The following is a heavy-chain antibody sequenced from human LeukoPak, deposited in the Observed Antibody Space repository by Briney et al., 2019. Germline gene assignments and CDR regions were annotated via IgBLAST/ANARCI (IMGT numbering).Heavy chain of an antibody. D-gene: IGHD6-19*01. V-gene: IGHV3-23*01. J-gene: IGHJ4*02. CDR2: ISGSGGST. CDR1: GFSFSSYA. CDR3: AKERSSSGPGRVFDY. Sequence: GGSLRLSCAASGFSFSSYAMSWVRQAPGKGLEWVSAISGSGGSTYYADSVKGRFTISRDNSKNTLYLQMNSLKAEDTAIYYCAKERSSSGPGRVFDYWGQGTLVTVSS.